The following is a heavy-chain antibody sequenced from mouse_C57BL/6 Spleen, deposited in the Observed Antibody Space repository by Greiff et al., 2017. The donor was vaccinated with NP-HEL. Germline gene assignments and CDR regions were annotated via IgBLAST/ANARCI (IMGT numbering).Heavy chain of an antibody. CDR2: ISYSGST. D-gene: IGHD2-1*01. J-gene: IGHJ3*01. CDR3: ARGENYGNPGFAY. V-gene: IGHV3-1*01. Sequence: EVKLMESGPGMVKPSQSLSLTCTVTGYSITSGYDWHWIRHFPGNKLEWMGYISYSGSTNYNPSLKSRISITHDTSKNHFFLKLNSVTTEDTATYYCARGENYGNPGFAYWGQGTLVTVSA. CDR1: GYSITSGYD.